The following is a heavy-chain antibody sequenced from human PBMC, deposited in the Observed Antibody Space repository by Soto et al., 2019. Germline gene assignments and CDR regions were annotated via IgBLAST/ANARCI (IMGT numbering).Heavy chain of an antibody. J-gene: IGHJ4*02. CDR2: ISYDGSNT. CDR3: AKANGWQQWPIAFDS. CDR1: GFTFSSYL. Sequence: PVGSLRLSCAPSGFTFSSYLMHSVRQAPGKGLEWVAVISYDGSNTYYADSVRGRFTISRDNSKSTLYLQMNSLRAEDTAVYFCAKANGWQQWPIAFDSWGQGTQVNVSS. D-gene: IGHD6-19*01. V-gene: IGHV3-30*18.